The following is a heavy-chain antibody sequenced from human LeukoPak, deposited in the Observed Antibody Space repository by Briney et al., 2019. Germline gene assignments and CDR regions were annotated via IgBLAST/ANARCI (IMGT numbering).Heavy chain of an antibody. D-gene: IGHD3-3*01. Sequence: SETLSLTCSVSGGSIRSDYWSWIRQPPRKGLEWIGYIYYSGSTNYNPSLKSRVTISLDTSKIQFSLRLSSVTAADTAVYYCARAGIFRGYFDSWGQGTLVTVSS. CDR1: GGSIRSDY. CDR3: ARAGIFRGYFDS. J-gene: IGHJ4*02. V-gene: IGHV4-59*01. CDR2: IYYSGST.